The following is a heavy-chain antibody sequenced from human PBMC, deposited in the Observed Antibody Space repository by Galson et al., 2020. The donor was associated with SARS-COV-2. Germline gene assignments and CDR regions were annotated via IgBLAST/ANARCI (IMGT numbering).Heavy chain of an antibody. D-gene: IGHD2-21*02. Sequence: GGSLRLSCAASGFIFDDYVMHWVRQVPGKGLEWVSGISWHSGSIDYADSVKGRFTISRDNANNSLFLQMNSLRPEHTALYYCVRGETPTLHGDCVVYWGQGTLVSVGS. CDR1: GFIFDDYV. V-gene: IGHV3-9*01. J-gene: IGHJ4*02. CDR2: ISWHSGSI. CDR3: VRGETPTLHGDCVVY.